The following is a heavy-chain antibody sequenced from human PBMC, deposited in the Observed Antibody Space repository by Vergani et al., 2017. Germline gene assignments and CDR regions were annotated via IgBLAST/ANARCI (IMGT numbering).Heavy chain of an antibody. CDR2: FDPEDGET. CDR1: GYTLTELS. CDR3: ATLIFSVVVPGNRAGTKYAFDI. D-gene: IGHD2-2*01. Sequence: QVQLVQSGAEVKKPGASVKVSCKVSGYTLTELSMHWVRQAPGKGLEWMGGFDPEDGETIYAQKFQGRVTMTEDTSTDTAYMELRSLRSDDTAVYYCATLIFSVVVPGNRAGTKYAFDIWGQGTMVTVSS. V-gene: IGHV1-24*01. J-gene: IGHJ3*02.